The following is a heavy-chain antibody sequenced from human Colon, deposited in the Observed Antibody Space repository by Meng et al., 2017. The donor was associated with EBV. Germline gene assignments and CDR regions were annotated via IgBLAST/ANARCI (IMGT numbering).Heavy chain of an antibody. J-gene: IGHJ5*02. CDR3: ARNRPRGVATGANWFDP. Sequence: PGASVRVSCTASGYAFSSDARKWVRQAAGQGLEWMGWISAYNGNTNYAQKLQGRVTMTTDTSTSTAYMELRSLRSDDTAVYYCARNRPRGVATGANWFDPWGQGTLVTVSS. D-gene: IGHD5-12*01. CDR2: ISAYNGNT. CDR1: GYAFSSDA. V-gene: IGHV1-18*01.